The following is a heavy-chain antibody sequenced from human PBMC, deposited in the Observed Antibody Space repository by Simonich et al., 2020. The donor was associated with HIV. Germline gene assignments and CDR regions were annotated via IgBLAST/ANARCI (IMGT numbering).Heavy chain of an antibody. V-gene: IGHV4-34*01. J-gene: IGHJ4*02. CDR3: ARRDRELILYFDY. D-gene: IGHD3-3*01. CDR1: GGSFRGYY. Sequence: QVQLQQWGAGLLKPSETLSLTCAVYGGSFRGYYWSWIRQPPGKGLEWIGEINHSGITNYKSSLTSRATISVDKSKNQFSLKLSSVTAADTAIYYCARRDRELILYFDYWGQGNLVTVSS. CDR2: INHSGIT.